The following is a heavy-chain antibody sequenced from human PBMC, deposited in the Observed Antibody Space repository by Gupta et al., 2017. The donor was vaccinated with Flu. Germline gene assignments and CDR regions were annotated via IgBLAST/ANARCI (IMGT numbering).Heavy chain of an antibody. D-gene: IGHD2-15*01. J-gene: IGHJ5*02. V-gene: IGHV2-5*01. CDR1: G. CDR2: IYWNDDE. Sequence: GVGWIRQPPGKALEWLALIYWNDDERYSTSLRNRLTITKDTSKNQVVLTMTNMEPVDTANYYCAHRTEYWSGGNCYVWFDPWGQGTLVTVSS. CDR3: AHRTEYWSGGNCYVWFDP.